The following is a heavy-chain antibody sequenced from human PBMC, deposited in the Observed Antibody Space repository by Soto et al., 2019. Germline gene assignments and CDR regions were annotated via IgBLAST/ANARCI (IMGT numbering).Heavy chain of an antibody. CDR3: AKSAGITMIVVVITFYDY. CDR1: GFTFSSYA. CDR2: ISGSGGST. J-gene: IGHJ4*02. D-gene: IGHD3-22*01. Sequence: GGSLGLSCAASGFTFSSYAMSWVRQAPGKGLEWVSAISGSGGSTYYADSVKGRFTISRDNSKNTLYLQMNSLRAEDTAVYYCAKSAGITMIVVVITFYDYWGQGTLVTVSS. V-gene: IGHV3-23*01.